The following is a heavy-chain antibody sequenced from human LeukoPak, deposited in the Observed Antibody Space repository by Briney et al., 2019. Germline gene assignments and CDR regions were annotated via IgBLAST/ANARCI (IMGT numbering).Heavy chain of an antibody. V-gene: IGHV1-2*02. D-gene: IGHD3-22*01. CDR1: GYTFTSYD. J-gene: IGHJ4*02. Sequence: ASVKVSCKASGYTFTSYDINWVRQATGQGLEWMGWINPNSGGTNYAQKFQGRVTMTRDTSISTAYMELSRLRSDDTAVYYCASTFGSGYYFWCYWGQGTLVTVSS. CDR3: ASTFGSGYYFWCY. CDR2: INPNSGGT.